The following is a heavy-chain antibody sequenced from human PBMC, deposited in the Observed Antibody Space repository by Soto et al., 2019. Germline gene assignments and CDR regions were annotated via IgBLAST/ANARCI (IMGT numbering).Heavy chain of an antibody. CDR1: GFTFSSYG. CDR3: AKDGSGSYGTFVDN. J-gene: IGHJ4*01. CDR2: IVFDGNDK. D-gene: IGHD1-26*01. Sequence: GGSLRLSCAASGFTFSSYGMHWVRQAPGKGLEWVALIVFDGNDKYYADSVKGRFTISRDNSKNTLYLQMNSLTVDDTATYYCAKDGSGSYGTFVDNWGQGTLVTVSS. V-gene: IGHV3-30*02.